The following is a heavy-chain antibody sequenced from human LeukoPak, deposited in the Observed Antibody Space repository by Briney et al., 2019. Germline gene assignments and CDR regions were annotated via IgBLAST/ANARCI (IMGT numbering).Heavy chain of an antibody. Sequence: GASVKVSCKASGYTFTSYDINWVRQATGQGLEWMGWMNPNSGNTGYAQKFQGRVTMTRNTSISTAYMELNSLRSEDTAVYCYARGGVVAASFAYYYSGMDVWGQGTTVTVSS. CDR2: MNPNSGNT. J-gene: IGHJ6*02. V-gene: IGHV1-8*01. CDR1: GYTFTSYD. D-gene: IGHD2-15*01. CDR3: ARGGVVAASFAYYYSGMDV.